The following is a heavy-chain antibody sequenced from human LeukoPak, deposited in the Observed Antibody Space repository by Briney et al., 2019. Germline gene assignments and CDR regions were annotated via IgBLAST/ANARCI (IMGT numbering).Heavy chain of an antibody. J-gene: IGHJ4*02. CDR3: ARGPHIVVVTAIITPYYFDY. V-gene: IGHV4-34*01. CDR1: GGSFSGYY. CDR2: INHSGST. Sequence: SETLSPTCAVYGGSFSGYYWSWIRQPPGKGLEWIGEINHSGSTNYNPSLKSRVTISVDTSKNQFSLKLSSVTAADTAVYYCARGPHIVVVTAIITPYYFDYWGQGTLVTVSS. D-gene: IGHD2-21*02.